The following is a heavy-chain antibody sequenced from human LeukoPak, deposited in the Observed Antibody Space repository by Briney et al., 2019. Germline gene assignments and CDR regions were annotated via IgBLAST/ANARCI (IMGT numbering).Heavy chain of an antibody. CDR3: AREAAAGTAYYHYYMDV. V-gene: IGHV4-34*01. CDR2: INHSGST. CDR1: GGSFSGYY. D-gene: IGHD6-13*01. J-gene: IGHJ6*03. Sequence: SETLSLTCAVYGGSFSGYYWSWIRQPPGKGPELIGGINHSGSTNYNPSLKSRVTISVDTSKNQFSLKLSSVTAADTAVYFCAREAAAGTAYYHYYMDVWGKGTTVTVSS.